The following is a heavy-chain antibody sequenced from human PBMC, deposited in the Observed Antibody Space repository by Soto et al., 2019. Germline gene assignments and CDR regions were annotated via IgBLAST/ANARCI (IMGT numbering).Heavy chain of an antibody. D-gene: IGHD4-4*01. Sequence: QVQLQESGPGLVEASETLSLTCTVSGGSLGSYYWSWIRQPPGKGLEWIGYVFYTGSAHYNASLKSRVSISPDTSNYHFSLKLSSVTAADTAVYYCAXDGDGRMTTNPYYYNGMD. V-gene: IGHV4-59*01. CDR2: VFYTGSA. CDR3: AXDGDGRMTTNPYYYNGMD. CDR1: GGSLGSYY. J-gene: IGHJ6*01.